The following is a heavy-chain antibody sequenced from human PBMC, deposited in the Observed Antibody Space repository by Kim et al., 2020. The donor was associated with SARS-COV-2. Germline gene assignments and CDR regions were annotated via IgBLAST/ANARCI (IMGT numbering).Heavy chain of an antibody. Sequence: GGSLRLSCAAFGFSFSEYWMRWVRQAPGKGLEWVANIKQDGSEKYYVDSVKGRFTISRDNAKNSLYLQMNSLRGEDTAVYYCVRGGSMDVWGQGTTVTVS. CDR2: IKQDGSEK. V-gene: IGHV3-7*01. D-gene: IGHD3-16*01. J-gene: IGHJ6*02. CDR1: GFSFSEYW. CDR3: VRGGSMDV.